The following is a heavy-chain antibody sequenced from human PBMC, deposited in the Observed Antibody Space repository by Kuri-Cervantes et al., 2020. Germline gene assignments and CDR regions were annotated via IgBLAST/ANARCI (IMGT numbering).Heavy chain of an antibody. J-gene: IGHJ4*02. V-gene: IGHV4-59*01. D-gene: IGHD3-22*01. Sequence: ESLKISCTVSGGSISSYYWSWIRQPPGKGLGWIGYIYYSGSTNYNPSLKSRVTISVDTSKNQFSLKLSSVTAADTAVYYCARVLGDDSSGYCLDYWGQGTLVTVSS. CDR3: ARVLGDDSSGYCLDY. CDR2: IYYSGST. CDR1: GGSISSYY.